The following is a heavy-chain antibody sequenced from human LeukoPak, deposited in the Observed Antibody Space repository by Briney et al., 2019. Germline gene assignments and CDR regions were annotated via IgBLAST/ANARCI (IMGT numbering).Heavy chain of an antibody. J-gene: IGHJ4*02. Sequence: SVKVSCKASGFTFTSSAVQWVRQARGQRLEWIGWIVVGGGNTNYAQKFQERVTITRDMSTSTAYMELSSLRSEDTAVYYCAAYCGGDCYSGGYWGQGTLVTVSS. CDR3: AAYCGGDCYSGGY. D-gene: IGHD2-21*02. CDR1: GFTFTSSA. V-gene: IGHV1-58*01. CDR2: IVVGGGNT.